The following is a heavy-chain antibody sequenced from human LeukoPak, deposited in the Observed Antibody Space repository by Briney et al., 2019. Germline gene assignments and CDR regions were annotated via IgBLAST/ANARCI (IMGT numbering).Heavy chain of an antibody. CDR3: ARVGYDSSGSLYYFDY. Sequence: PGGSLRLSCVASGFTFSSYSMNWVRQAPGKGLEWVSYISSGSSTTYYVDSVKGRFTISRDNAKNSLYLQMNSLRAEDTAVYYCARVGYDSSGSLYYFDYWGQGTLVTVSS. CDR2: ISSGSSTT. J-gene: IGHJ4*02. V-gene: IGHV3-48*04. CDR1: GFTFSSYS. D-gene: IGHD3-22*01.